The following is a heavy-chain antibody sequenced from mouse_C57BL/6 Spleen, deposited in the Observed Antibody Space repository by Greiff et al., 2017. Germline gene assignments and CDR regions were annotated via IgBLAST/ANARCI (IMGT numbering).Heavy chain of an antibody. CDR1: GYTFSSYW. CDR3: AREGGDYYAMDY. J-gene: IGHJ4*01. Sequence: QVQLQQSGPELVKPGTSVKISCKASGYTFSSYWMHWVKQRPGKGLEWIGQIYPGDGYTNYNGKFKGKATLTADKSSSTAYMQLSSLTTKDSAVYYCAREGGDYYAMDYWGQGTSVTVSS. V-gene: IGHV1-82*01. CDR2: IYPGDGYT.